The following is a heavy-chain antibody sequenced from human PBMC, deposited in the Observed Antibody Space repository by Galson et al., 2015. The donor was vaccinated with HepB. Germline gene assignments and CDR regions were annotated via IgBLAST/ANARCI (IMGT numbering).Heavy chain of an antibody. CDR1: GYTFSTYY. J-gene: IGHJ5*02. CDR2: INPSGGST. CDR3: ARKDGTGNWIDT. Sequence: SVKVSCKASGYTFSTYYIHWVRQAPGQGLEWMGIINPSGGSTSYAQNFQGRVAMTRDTSTSTAYMELSSLRSEDTAVYYCARKDGTGNWIDTWGQGTLVTVSS. V-gene: IGHV1-46*01. D-gene: IGHD1-1*01.